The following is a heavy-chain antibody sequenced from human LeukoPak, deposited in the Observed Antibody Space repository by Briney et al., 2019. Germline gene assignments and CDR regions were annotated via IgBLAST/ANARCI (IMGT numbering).Heavy chain of an antibody. CDR3: ARNGILSDSSGYYPGGVGY. D-gene: IGHD3-22*01. Sequence: PSETLSLTCTVSGGSISGYYWSWLRQPPGKGLEWIGYIYYSGSTNYNPSLKSRVTISVDTSKNQFSLKLSSVTAADTAVYYCARNGILSDSSGYYPGGVGYWGQGTLVTVSS. CDR2: IYYSGST. J-gene: IGHJ4*02. CDR1: GGSISGYY. V-gene: IGHV4-59*01.